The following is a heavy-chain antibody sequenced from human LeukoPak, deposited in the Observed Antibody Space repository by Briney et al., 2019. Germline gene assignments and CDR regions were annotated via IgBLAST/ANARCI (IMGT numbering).Heavy chain of an antibody. D-gene: IGHD5-18*01. CDR2: IRSKTYGGTT. CDR1: GFTFGDHA. V-gene: IGHV3-49*04. CDR3: TRGPIQLWLYHGMDV. J-gene: IGHJ6*02. Sequence: GGSLRLSCTVSGFTFGDHAMSWVRQAPGKGLEWVGFIRSKTYGGTTEYAASVKGRFIISRDDSTSIAYLQMNSLKTEDTAVYYCTRGPIQLWLYHGMDVWGQGTTVSVSS.